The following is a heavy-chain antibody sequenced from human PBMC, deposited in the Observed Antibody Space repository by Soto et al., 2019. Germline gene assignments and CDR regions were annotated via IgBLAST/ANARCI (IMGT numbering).Heavy chain of an antibody. CDR1: GGSISSGGYY. CDR2: IYYSGSS. CDR3: AREGSGET. Sequence: QVQLQESGPGLVKPSQTLSLTCTVSGGSISSGGYYWSWIRQHPENGLEWIGYIYYSGSSYYNPSLKSRVIISLDTSKNHFSLTLSSVTAADTAVYYCAREGSGETWGQGTLVTVSS. V-gene: IGHV4-31*03. J-gene: IGHJ5*02. D-gene: IGHD3-10*01.